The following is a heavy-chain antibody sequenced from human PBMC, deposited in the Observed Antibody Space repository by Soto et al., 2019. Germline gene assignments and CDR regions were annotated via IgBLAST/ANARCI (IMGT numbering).Heavy chain of an antibody. V-gene: IGHV3-30-3*01. D-gene: IGHD3-16*01. CDR3: ARVYDYVWGTKGAFDI. Sequence: HPGGSLRLSCAASGFTFSSYAMHWVRQAPGKGLEWVAVISYDGSNKYYADSVKGRFTISRDNSKNTLYLQMNSLRAEDTAVYYCARVYDYVWGTKGAFDIWGQGTMVTVSS. CDR1: GFTFSSYA. CDR2: ISYDGSNK. J-gene: IGHJ3*02.